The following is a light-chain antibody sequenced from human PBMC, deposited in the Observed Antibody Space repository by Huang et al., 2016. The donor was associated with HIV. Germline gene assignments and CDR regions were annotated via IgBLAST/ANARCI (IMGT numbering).Light chain of an antibody. CDR2: DAS. V-gene: IGKV3-11*01. Sequence: EFVLTQSPATLSLSPGERATLSCRASQSVTRYLAWYQQKPGQAPRLLIYDASNRATGIPARFSGSGSGTDFTRTISSLEPEDFAVYYCQQRSNFGGGTKVEIK. CDR3: QQRSN. CDR1: QSVTRY. J-gene: IGKJ4*01.